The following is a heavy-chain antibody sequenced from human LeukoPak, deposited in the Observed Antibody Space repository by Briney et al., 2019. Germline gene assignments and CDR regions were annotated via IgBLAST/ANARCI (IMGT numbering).Heavy chain of an antibody. CDR2: INPNSGGT. Sequence: ASVKVSCKASGYTFTGYYMHWVRQAPGQGLEWMGWINPNSGGTNYAQRFQGRVTMTRATSNSTAYMELSRLRSDDTAVYYCARDLGIVGAIADYWGQGTLVTVSS. D-gene: IGHD1-26*01. CDR1: GYTFTGYY. CDR3: ARDLGIVGAIADY. J-gene: IGHJ4*02. V-gene: IGHV1-2*02.